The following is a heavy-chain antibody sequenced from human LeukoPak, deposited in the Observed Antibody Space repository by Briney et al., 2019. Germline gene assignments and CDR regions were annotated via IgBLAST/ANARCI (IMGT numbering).Heavy chain of an antibody. V-gene: IGHV4-39*01. D-gene: IGHD6-19*01. J-gene: IGHJ5*02. CDR1: GGSISSSSYY. CDR3: ARLGVWWLARSGFDP. Sequence: SETLSLTCTVSGGSISSSSYYWGWIRQPPGKGMEWIGSIYYSGSTYYNPSIKCRVTISVDTSKNQFSLKLSSVTAADTAVYYCARLGVWWLARSGFDPWGQGTLVTVSS. CDR2: IYYSGST.